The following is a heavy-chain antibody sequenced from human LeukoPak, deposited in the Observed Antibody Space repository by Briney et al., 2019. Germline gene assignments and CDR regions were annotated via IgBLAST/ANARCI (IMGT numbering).Heavy chain of an antibody. Sequence: LPGGSLRLSCAASGFTFSSHWMTWVRQAPGKGLEWVANKKEDGSKKNYVDSVKGRFTISRDNAKNSLYLQMSGLRAEDTALYYCATPLDYYDTSGRHQGGDWGQGTLVTVSS. J-gene: IGHJ4*02. CDR1: GFTFSSHW. CDR2: KKEDGSKK. CDR3: ATPLDYYDTSGRHQGGD. D-gene: IGHD3-22*01. V-gene: IGHV3-7*03.